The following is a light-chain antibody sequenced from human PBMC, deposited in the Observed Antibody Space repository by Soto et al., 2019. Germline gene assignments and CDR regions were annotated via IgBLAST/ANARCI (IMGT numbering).Light chain of an antibody. J-gene: IGKJ5*01. CDR3: QLYGISPH. CDR2: ASS. V-gene: IGKV3-20*01. CDR1: QSRGRNF. Sequence: EIVLTLSPGTLSLSPGEISTLSCKTSQSRGRNFLAWYKHKPGQAPRLLIYASSNRATGIPDRLSGSESGTDFTLTINRMEPEDFAVYYCQLYGISPHFGQGTRLEIK.